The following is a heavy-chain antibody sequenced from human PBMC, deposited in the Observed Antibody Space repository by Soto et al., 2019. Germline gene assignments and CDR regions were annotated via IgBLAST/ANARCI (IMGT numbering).Heavy chain of an antibody. J-gene: IGHJ4*02. D-gene: IGHD6-19*01. CDR3: ARSFSGWYFLDD. CDR2: VRGSGDIT. CDR1: GFTFSGHA. Sequence: GGSLRLSCAASGFTFSGHAMSWVRQAPGKGLEWVSAVRGSGDITYYADTVKGRFTISRDNSKNTLYLQMTSLRVEDTAVYYCARSFSGWYFLDDWGQGTLVTVSS. V-gene: IGHV3-23*01.